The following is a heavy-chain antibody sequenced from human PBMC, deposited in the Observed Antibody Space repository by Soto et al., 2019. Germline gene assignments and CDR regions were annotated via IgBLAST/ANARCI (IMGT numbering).Heavy chain of an antibody. CDR3: SRGGYYDNNWVKLRHYGLDV. V-gene: IGHV5-51*01. CDR1: GYSFTSYW. J-gene: IGHJ6*02. D-gene: IGHD3-16*01. CDR2: IYPGDSDT. Sequence: GESLKISCKGSGYSFTSYWIGWVRQMPGKGLEWMGIIYPGDSDTRYSPSFQGQVTISADKSISTAYLQWSSLKASDTAVYYCSRGGYYDNNWVKLRHYGLDVWGQGTSVTVSS.